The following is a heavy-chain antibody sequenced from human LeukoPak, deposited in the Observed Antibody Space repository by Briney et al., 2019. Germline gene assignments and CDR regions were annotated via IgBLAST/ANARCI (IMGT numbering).Heavy chain of an antibody. J-gene: IGHJ5*02. V-gene: IGHV3-33*01. Sequence: GGSLRLSCAASGFAFSSYGMHWVRQAPGKGLEWVAVIRYDGSNKYYADSVKGRFTISRDNSKNTLYLQMNSLRAEDTAVYYCARDGTPYSSSWYSGEPWFDPWGQGTLVTVSS. CDR2: IRYDGSNK. CDR1: GFAFSSYG. D-gene: IGHD6-13*01. CDR3: ARDGTPYSSSWYSGEPWFDP.